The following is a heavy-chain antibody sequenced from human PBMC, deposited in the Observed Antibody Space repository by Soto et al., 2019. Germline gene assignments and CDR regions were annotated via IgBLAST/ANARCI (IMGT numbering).Heavy chain of an antibody. J-gene: IGHJ4*02. CDR1: GFTFSSYA. CDR3: AGARWGVGYFDY. Sequence: EVQLLESGGGLVQPGGSLRLSCAASGFTFSSYAMSWVRQAPGKGLEWVSAISGSGGSTYYADSVKGRFTISRDNSKNTLYLQMNSLRAEDTAVYYCAGARWGVGYFDYWGQGTLVTVSS. V-gene: IGHV3-23*01. CDR2: ISGSGGST. D-gene: IGHD3-16*01.